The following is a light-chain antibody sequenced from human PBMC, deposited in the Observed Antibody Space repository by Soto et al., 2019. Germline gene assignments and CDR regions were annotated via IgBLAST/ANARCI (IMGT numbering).Light chain of an antibody. CDR1: KTISRS. CDR3: QQSYSTPYT. Sequence: DIQMTQSPSSLSASIGDRVTITCRASKTISRSSNWYQHKPGKAPKLLIYGASSLRSGVPSRFSGSGSGTHFTLTISSLQPEDFATYYCQQSYSTPYTFGQGTKLEIK. J-gene: IGKJ2*01. V-gene: IGKV1-39*01. CDR2: GAS.